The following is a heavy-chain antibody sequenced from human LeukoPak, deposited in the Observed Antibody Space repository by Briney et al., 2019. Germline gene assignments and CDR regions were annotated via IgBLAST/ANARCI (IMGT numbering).Heavy chain of an antibody. D-gene: IGHD4-11*01. CDR3: ARILPRQYRPPYYYYMDV. V-gene: IGHV3-48*01. J-gene: IGHJ6*03. CDR2: IGSSSSTI. Sequence: PGGSLRLSCAGSGFTFSSYSMNWVRQAPGKGLEWVSYIGSSSSTIYYADSVKGRFTISRDNTKNSLYLQMNSLRAEDTAVYYCARILPRQYRPPYYYYMDVWGKGTTVTVSS. CDR1: GFTFSSYS.